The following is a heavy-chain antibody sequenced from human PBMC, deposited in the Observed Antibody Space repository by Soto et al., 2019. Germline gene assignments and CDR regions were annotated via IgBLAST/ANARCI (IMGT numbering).Heavy chain of an antibody. J-gene: IGHJ4*02. V-gene: IGHV3-30-3*01. Sequence: QVQLVESGGGVVQPGRSLRLSCAASGFTFSSYAMHWVRQAPGKGLEWVAVISYDGSNKYYADSVKGRFTISRDNSKNTLYLQMNSLRAEDTAVYYCARVRGYYGASPWFDYCGQGTLVTVSS. CDR2: ISYDGSNK. D-gene: IGHD4-17*01. CDR3: ARVRGYYGASPWFDY. CDR1: GFTFSSYA.